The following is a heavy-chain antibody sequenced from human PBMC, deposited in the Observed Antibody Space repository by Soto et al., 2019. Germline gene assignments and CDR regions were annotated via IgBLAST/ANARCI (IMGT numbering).Heavy chain of an antibody. CDR2: IWYDGSNK. D-gene: IGHD6-19*01. Sequence: GGSLRLSCGASGFTFRHYAMHWVRQTPGKGLEWVAVIWYDGSNKYYADSVKGRFTISRDNSKNTLYLQMNSLRADDTAVYYCARDPPSSGWAFDYWGQGTLVTVSS. V-gene: IGHV3-33*01. J-gene: IGHJ4*02. CDR1: GFTFRHYA. CDR3: ARDPPSSGWAFDY.